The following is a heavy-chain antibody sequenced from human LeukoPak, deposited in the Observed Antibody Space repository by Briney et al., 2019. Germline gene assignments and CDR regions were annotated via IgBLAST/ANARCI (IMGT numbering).Heavy chain of an antibody. J-gene: IGHJ3*02. D-gene: IGHD2-2*03. V-gene: IGHV3-7*01. CDR3: TRDVGYLTFDI. CDR1: AFTFRSYW. CDR2: INEDGSVK. Sequence: PGGSLRLSCAASAFTFRSYWMTWVRQAPGKGLEWVANINEDGSVKNYVDSVKGRFTISRDNAKNSLYLQMNSLRAEDTAVYFCTRDVGYLTFDIWGQGTMVTVSS.